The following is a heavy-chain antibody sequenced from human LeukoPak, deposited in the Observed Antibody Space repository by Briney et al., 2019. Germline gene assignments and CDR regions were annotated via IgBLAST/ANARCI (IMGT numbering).Heavy chain of an antibody. D-gene: IGHD4-17*01. Sequence: SVKVSCKASGGTFSSYAISWVRQAPGQGLEWMGRIIPILGIANYAQKFQGRVTITADNSTSTAYMELSSLRSEDTAVYYCARGDYGDYYYFAMDVWGQGTTVTVSS. CDR1: GGTFSSYA. J-gene: IGHJ6*02. CDR3: ARGDYGDYYYFAMDV. V-gene: IGHV1-69*04. CDR2: IIPILGIA.